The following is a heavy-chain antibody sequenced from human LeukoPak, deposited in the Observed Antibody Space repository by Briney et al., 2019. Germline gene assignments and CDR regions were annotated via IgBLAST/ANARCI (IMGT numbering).Heavy chain of an antibody. J-gene: IGHJ4*02. D-gene: IGHD4-17*01. Sequence: GGSLRLSCAASGFTFSSYGMHWVRQGPGKGLEWVAFIRYDGNNKYYADSVKGRFTISRDNSKNMLYLQMNSLRAEDTAVYYCAKDLDYGDFYFDYWGQGTLVTVSS. CDR3: AKDLDYGDFYFDY. V-gene: IGHV3-30*02. CDR2: IRYDGNNK. CDR1: GFTFSSYG.